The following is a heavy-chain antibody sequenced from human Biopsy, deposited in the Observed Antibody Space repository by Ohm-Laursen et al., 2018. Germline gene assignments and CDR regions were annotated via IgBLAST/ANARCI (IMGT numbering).Heavy chain of an antibody. J-gene: IGHJ4*02. Sequence: GTLSLTCIVSGGSIYNFFWSWIRQPPGKGLEWIGYTYYSGSTNYNPSLKSRVTISVDRSKNHFSLELSSVTAADTAVYYCARVGVGAPSIDYFDSWGQGALVTVSS. CDR3: ARVGVGAPSIDYFDS. CDR2: TYYSGST. D-gene: IGHD1-26*01. V-gene: IGHV4-59*01. CDR1: GGSIYNFF.